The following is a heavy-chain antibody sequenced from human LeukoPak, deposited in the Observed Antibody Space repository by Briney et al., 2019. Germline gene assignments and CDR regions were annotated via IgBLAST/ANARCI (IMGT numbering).Heavy chain of an antibody. CDR2: ISAYNGNT. CDR3: ASCLSTEGYYYYYYMDV. J-gene: IGHJ6*03. Sequence: ASVKVSCKASGYTFTSYGISWVRQAPGQGLEWMGWISAYNGNTNYAQKLQGRVTMTTDTSTSTAYMELRSLRSDDTAVYYCASCLSTEGYYYYYYMDVWGKGTTVTVSS. D-gene: IGHD5/OR15-5a*01. V-gene: IGHV1-18*01. CDR1: GYTFTSYG.